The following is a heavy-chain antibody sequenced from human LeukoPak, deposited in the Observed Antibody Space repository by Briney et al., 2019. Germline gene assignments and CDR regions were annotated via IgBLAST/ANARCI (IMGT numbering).Heavy chain of an antibody. V-gene: IGHV4-59*01. CDR3: AVVAATGWFDY. CDR1: GGSLSNYY. CDR2: IYYSGST. Sequence: KSSETLSLTCAVYGGSLSNYYWTWIRQPPGKGLEWIGYIYYSGSTNYNPSLKSRVTISVDTSKNQFSLKLSSVTAADTAVYYCAVVAATGWFDYWGQGTLVTVSS. D-gene: IGHD2-15*01. J-gene: IGHJ4*02.